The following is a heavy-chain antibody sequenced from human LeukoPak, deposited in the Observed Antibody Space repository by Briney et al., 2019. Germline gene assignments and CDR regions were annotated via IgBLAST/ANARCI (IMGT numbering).Heavy chain of an antibody. CDR1: GGSISSGFYY. D-gene: IGHD3-16*01. V-gene: IGHV4-31*03. J-gene: IGHJ3*01. CDR2: IYYSGST. Sequence: SETLSLTCSVSGGSISSGFYYWGWIRQHPGKGLEWIGYIYYSGSTYYNPSLRSRVSISGDTTKNQFSLKLTSVTAADTAVYYCARDRLGETTEADAFTVSSQATMVTVS. CDR3: ARDRLGETTEADAFTV.